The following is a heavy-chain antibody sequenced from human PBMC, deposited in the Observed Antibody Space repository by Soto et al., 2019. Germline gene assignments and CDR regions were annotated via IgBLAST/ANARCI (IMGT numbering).Heavy chain of an antibody. D-gene: IGHD3-10*01. CDR1: GGSISSYY. CDR3: ARALTYYYGSGSPTHFDY. CDR2: IYYSGST. Sequence: SQTLSLTCTVSGGSISSYYWSWIRQPPGKGLEWIGYIYYSGSTNYNPSLKSRVTISVDTSKNQFSLKLSSVTAADTAVYYCARALTYYYGSGSPTHFDYWGQGTLVTVSS. J-gene: IGHJ4*02. V-gene: IGHV4-59*01.